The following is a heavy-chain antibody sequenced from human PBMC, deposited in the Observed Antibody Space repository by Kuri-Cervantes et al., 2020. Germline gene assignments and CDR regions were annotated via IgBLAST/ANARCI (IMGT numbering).Heavy chain of an antibody. CDR1: GYSISSGYY. Sequence: SETLSLTCAVSGYSISSGYYWGWIRQPPGKGLEWIGSIYYSGSTYYNPSLKSRVTISVDTSKNQFSLKLSSVTAADTAVYYCASLFGELLYGWFDPGGQGTLVTVSS. V-gene: IGHV4-38-2*01. D-gene: IGHD3-10*02. J-gene: IGHJ5*02. CDR2: IYYSGST. CDR3: ASLFGELLYGWFDP.